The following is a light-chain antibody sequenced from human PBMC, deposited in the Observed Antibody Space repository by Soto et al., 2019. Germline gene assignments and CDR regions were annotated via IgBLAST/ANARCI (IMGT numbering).Light chain of an antibody. CDR1: QGIGNE. CDR3: LQDFIYPYT. CDR2: TAS. V-gene: IGKV1-6*01. J-gene: IGKJ2*01. Sequence: AIQMTQSPSSLSASVGDRVTITCRASQGIGNELGWFQQKPGKAPKLLIFTASSLQSGVPSRFSGSGSGTDFTLTISSLQPKDFATYYCLQDFIYPYTFGQGTKVDIK.